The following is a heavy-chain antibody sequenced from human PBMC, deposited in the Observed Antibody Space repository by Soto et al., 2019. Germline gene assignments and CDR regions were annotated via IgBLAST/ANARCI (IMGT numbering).Heavy chain of an antibody. J-gene: IGHJ5*02. V-gene: IGHV4-30-4*01. CDR2: IYYSGST. D-gene: IGHD1-26*01. CDR1: GGSISSGDYY. Sequence: PSETLSLTCTVPGGSISSGDYYWSWIRQPPGKGLEWIGYIYYSGSTYYNPSLKSRVTISVDTSKNQFSLKLSSVTAADTAVYYCAREIVGASAANWFDPWGQGTLVTVSS. CDR3: AREIVGASAANWFDP.